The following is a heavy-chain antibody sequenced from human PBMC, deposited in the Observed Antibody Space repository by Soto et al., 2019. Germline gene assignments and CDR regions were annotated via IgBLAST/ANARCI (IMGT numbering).Heavy chain of an antibody. Sequence: ASVKVSCKASGYTFTGYAMHWVRQAPGQRLEWMGWINAGNGNTKYSQKFQGRVTITRDTSASTAYMELSSLRSEDTAVYYCARGLEDIVVVPADDAFDIWGQGTMVTVSS. CDR2: INAGNGNT. J-gene: IGHJ3*02. CDR3: ARGLEDIVVVPADDAFDI. V-gene: IGHV1-3*01. D-gene: IGHD2-2*01. CDR1: GYTFTGYA.